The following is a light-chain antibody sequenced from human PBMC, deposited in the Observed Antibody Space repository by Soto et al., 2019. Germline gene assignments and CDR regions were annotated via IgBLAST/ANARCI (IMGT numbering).Light chain of an antibody. Sequence: DIQMTQSPSTLSASVGDRVTITCRASQSISSWLAWYQQKPGKAPKLLIYKASSLESGVPSRFSGSGSGTXXXXXXSXXQPDDFATYXXQQYNSYSNTFGQGTKLEIK. V-gene: IGKV1-5*03. CDR2: KAS. CDR1: QSISSW. CDR3: QQYNSYSNT. J-gene: IGKJ2*01.